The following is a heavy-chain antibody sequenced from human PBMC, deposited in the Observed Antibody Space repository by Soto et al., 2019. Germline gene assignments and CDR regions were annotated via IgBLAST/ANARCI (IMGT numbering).Heavy chain of an antibody. J-gene: IGHJ2*01. CDR1: AFPLIPDY. V-gene: IGHV3-7*01. Sequence: YLRHPSGASAFPLIPDYCTWFRPAPGKGLEWVANIKQDGSEKFYEDSVRGRFTISRDNAKNSLYLQMNSLRVDDTAVYYCARVGGAWYSDLWG. CDR3: ARVGGAWYSDL. CDR2: IKQDGSEK. D-gene: IGHD2-15*01.